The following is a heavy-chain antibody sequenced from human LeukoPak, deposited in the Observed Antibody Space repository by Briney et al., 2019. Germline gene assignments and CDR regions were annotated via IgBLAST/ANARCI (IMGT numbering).Heavy chain of an antibody. CDR1: GGSFSGYY. J-gene: IGHJ4*02. V-gene: IGHV4-34*01. Sequence: SETLSLTCAVYGGSFSGYYWSWIRQPPGKGLEWIGEINHSGSTNYNPSLKSRVTISVDTSKNQFSLKLSSVTATDTAVYYCARTEQQLVQLDYWGQGTLVTVSS. D-gene: IGHD6-13*01. CDR3: ARTEQQLVQLDY. CDR2: INHSGST.